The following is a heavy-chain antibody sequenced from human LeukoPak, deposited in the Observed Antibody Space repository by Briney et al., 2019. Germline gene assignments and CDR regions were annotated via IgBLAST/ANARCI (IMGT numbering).Heavy chain of an antibody. Sequence: PGGSLRLSCAASGFTFSSYAMHWVRQAPGKGLEWVAVISYDGSNKYYADSVKGRFTISRDNSKNTLYLQMNSLRAEDTAVYYCASFRIYSSSWYTRRYGMDVWGQGTTVTVSS. CDR2: ISYDGSNK. CDR1: GFTFSSYA. D-gene: IGHD6-13*01. CDR3: ASFRIYSSSWYTRRYGMDV. V-gene: IGHV3-30-3*01. J-gene: IGHJ6*02.